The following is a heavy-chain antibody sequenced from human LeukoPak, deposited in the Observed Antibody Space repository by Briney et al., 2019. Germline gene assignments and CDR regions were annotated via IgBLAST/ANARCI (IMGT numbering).Heavy chain of an antibody. CDR1: GFTFSSYS. CDR3: ARVLRWNYVEDAFDI. Sequence: RTGGSLRLSCAASGFTFSSYSMNWVRQAPGKGLEWVSSISSSSSYIYYADSVKGRFTISRDNAKNSLYLQMNSLRAEDTAVYYCARVLRWNYVEDAFDIWGQGTMVTVSS. J-gene: IGHJ3*02. D-gene: IGHD1-7*01. CDR2: ISSSSSYI. V-gene: IGHV3-21*01.